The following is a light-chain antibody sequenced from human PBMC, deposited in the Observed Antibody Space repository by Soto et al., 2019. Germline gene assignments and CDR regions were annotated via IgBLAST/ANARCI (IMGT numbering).Light chain of an antibody. CDR3: QQYNSYSLYT. J-gene: IGKJ2*01. CDR1: QSISSG. V-gene: IGKV1-5*01. CDR2: DAS. Sequence: DIQMTQSPSTLSASVGDRVTITCRASQSISSGLAWYQQKPGKAPKSLIYDASTLESGVPSRFSGSGSGTEFILTISSLQPDDFATYYCQQYNSYSLYTFGQGTKLEIK.